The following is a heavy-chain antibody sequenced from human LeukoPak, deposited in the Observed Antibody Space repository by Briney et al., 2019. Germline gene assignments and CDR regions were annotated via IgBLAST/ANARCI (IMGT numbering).Heavy chain of an antibody. CDR2: ISGSGGST. CDR1: GFTFSSYA. Sequence: GGSLRLSCAASGFTFSSYAMSWVRQAPGKGLEWVSAISGSGGSTYYADSVKGRFTISRDNSKNTLYLQMNSLRAEDTAVYYCAKVSRRVAGTGYSWFDPWGQGTLVTVSS. D-gene: IGHD6-19*01. CDR3: AKVSRRVAGTGYSWFDP. V-gene: IGHV3-23*01. J-gene: IGHJ5*02.